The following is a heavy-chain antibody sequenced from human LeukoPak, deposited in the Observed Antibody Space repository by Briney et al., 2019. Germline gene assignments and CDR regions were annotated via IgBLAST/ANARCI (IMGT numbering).Heavy chain of an antibody. V-gene: IGHV1-8*01. Sequence: ASVKVSCKASGYTFTSYDINWVRQATGQGLEWMGWMNPNSGNTGYAQKFQGRVTMTRNTSISTAYMELSSLRSEDTAVYYCARGGAYYDILTGYFYYYYRMDVWGQGTTVTVSS. CDR2: MNPNSGNT. J-gene: IGHJ6*02. CDR3: ARGGAYYDILTGYFYYYYRMDV. CDR1: GYTFTSYD. D-gene: IGHD3-9*01.